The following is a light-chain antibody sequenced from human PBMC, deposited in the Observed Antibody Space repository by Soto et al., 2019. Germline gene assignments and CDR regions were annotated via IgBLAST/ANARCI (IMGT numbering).Light chain of an antibody. V-gene: IGKV3-11*01. J-gene: IGKJ4*01. Sequence: VVLTQSPATLSLSPGERATLSCRASQSVGSYLAWYQQKPGQAPRLLIYDASNRATGIPVRFSGSGSGTDFTLTISSVEPEDSAVYYCQQHRNWLFGGGTKVEIK. CDR2: DAS. CDR1: QSVGSY. CDR3: QQHRNWL.